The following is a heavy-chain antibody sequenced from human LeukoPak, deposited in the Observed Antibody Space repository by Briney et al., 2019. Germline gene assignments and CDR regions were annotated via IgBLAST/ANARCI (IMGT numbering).Heavy chain of an antibody. D-gene: IGHD1-7*01. CDR3: ARGPRIFKDRYNWNSVYYYYYGMDV. V-gene: IGHV4-39*01. CDR1: GGSISSSSYY. J-gene: IGHJ6*02. Sequence: PSETLSLTCTVSGGSISSSSYYWGWIRQPPGKGLEWIGSIYYSGSTYYNPSLKSRVTISVDTSKNQFSLKLSSVTAADTAVYYCARGPRIFKDRYNWNSVYYYYYGMDVWGQGTTVTVSS. CDR2: IYYSGST.